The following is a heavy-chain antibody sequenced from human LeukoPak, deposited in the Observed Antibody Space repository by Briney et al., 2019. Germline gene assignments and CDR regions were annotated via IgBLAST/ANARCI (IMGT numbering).Heavy chain of an antibody. CDR1: GYTFTGYY. J-gene: IGHJ5*02. V-gene: IGHV1-2*02. CDR3: ARGWRAGSGWLFWFDP. D-gene: IGHD6-19*01. CDR2: INPNSGGT. Sequence: ASVKVSCKASGYTFTGYYMHWVRQAPGQGLEWMGWINPNSGGTNYAQKFQGRVTMTRDTSISTAYMELSRLRSDDTAVYYCARGWRAGSGWLFWFDPWGQGTLVTVSS.